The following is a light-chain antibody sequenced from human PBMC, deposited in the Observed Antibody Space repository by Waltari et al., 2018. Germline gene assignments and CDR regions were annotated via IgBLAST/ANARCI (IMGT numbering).Light chain of an antibody. Sequence: EIVMTQSPATVSVSPGERATLSCRASQSVSRKLAWYQQKPGQAPRLLFYGASTRATGIPARVSGSGSGKEYTLTISSLQSEDFAVYYCQQYDNWPLTFGGGTKVEIK. CDR1: QSVSRK. V-gene: IGKV3-15*01. CDR3: QQYDNWPLT. J-gene: IGKJ4*01. CDR2: GAS.